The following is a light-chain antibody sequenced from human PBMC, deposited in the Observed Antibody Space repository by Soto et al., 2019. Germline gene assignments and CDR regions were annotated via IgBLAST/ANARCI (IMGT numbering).Light chain of an antibody. Sequence: EIVMTQSPATLSVSPGERATLSCRASQSVNIYLAWYQQKPGQAPRLLIFGASYRATGIPARFSGSGSGTEFTLTISSLQSEDFAVYYCQQYHNWPPITFGQGTRLEIK. CDR2: GAS. CDR1: QSVNIY. V-gene: IGKV3D-15*01. J-gene: IGKJ5*01. CDR3: QQYHNWPPIT.